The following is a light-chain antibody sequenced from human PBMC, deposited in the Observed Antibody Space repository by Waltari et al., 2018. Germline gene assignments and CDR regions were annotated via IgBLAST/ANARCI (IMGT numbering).Light chain of an antibody. CDR1: SGINVGTYR. Sequence: QPVLTQPTSLSASPGASARFPCTLHSGINVGTYRIYWYQQKPGSLPRYLLGFKSDSDKQQGSGVPSRFSGSKEPSTNAGLLLISGLQSEDEADYYCAIWYSSAWVFGGGTKLTVL. J-gene: IGLJ2*01. CDR2: FKSDSDK. CDR3: AIWYSSAWV. V-gene: IGLV5-39*01.